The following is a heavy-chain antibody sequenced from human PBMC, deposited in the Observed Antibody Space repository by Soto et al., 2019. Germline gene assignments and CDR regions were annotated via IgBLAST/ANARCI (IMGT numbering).Heavy chain of an antibody. Sequence: QVQLVQSGAEVKKPGSSVKVSCKASGGTFSSYSINWVRQAPGQGLEWMGEIIAIFGTANYAQKVQGRVTITADESTRTAYLELSSLRAEHTAGYYRARAGWRPSGGIDYWGQGTVVTVSS. D-gene: IGHD3-16*01. CDR2: IIAIFGTA. CDR3: ARAGWRPSGGIDY. J-gene: IGHJ4*02. CDR1: GGTFSSYS. V-gene: IGHV1-69*01.